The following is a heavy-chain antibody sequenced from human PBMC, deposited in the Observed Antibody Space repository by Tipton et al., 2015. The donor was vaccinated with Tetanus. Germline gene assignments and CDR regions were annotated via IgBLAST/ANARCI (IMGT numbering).Heavy chain of an antibody. J-gene: IGHJ6*02. CDR3: ARGLGDSGYFYYGMDA. CDR1: GFTFSSYA. V-gene: IGHV3-64*01. D-gene: IGHD3-16*01. Sequence: SLRLSCAASGFTFSSYAMHWVRQAPGQGLEYVSAISSNGGSTYYANSVKGRFTISRDNSKNTLYLQMGRLRAEDMAVYYCARGLGDSGYFYYGMDAWGQGTTVTVSS. CDR2: ISSNGGST.